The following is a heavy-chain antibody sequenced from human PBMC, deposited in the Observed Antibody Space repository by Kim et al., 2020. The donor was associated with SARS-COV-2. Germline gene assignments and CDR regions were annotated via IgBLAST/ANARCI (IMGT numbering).Heavy chain of an antibody. V-gene: IGHV3-23*01. CDR3: ANSTVTTSSWFDP. J-gene: IGHJ5*02. D-gene: IGHD4-17*01. Sequence: ADPVKGRFTISRDNSNNTLYLQINSLRAEDTAVYYCANSTVTTSSWFDPWGQGTLVTVSS.